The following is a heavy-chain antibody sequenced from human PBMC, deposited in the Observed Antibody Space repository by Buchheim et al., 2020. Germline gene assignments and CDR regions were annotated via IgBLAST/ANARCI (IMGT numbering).Heavy chain of an antibody. CDR3: ARVRGSGSYYIPYYFDY. V-gene: IGHV4-4*02. CDR2: IYHSGST. CDR1: GGSISSSNW. Sequence: QVQLQESGPGLVKPSGTLSLTCAVSGGSISSSNWWSWVRQPPGKGLEWFGEIYHSGSTNYNPSLKRRVTLAVDKSNNKFSPKLSSVTAADTAVYYCARVRGSGSYYIPYYFDYWGQGTL. J-gene: IGHJ4*02. D-gene: IGHD3-10*01.